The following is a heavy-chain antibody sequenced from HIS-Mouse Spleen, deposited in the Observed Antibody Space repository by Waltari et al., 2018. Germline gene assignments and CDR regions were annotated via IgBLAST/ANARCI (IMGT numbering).Heavy chain of an antibody. CDR2: ISYDGSNK. V-gene: IGHV3-30*18. CDR3: AKDTSGSYSDY. CDR1: GFTVSSYG. Sequence: QVQLVESGGGGVQPGGSRSRFCSASGFTVSSYGMHWVRQAPGKGVEWVAVISYDGSNKYYADSVKGRFTISRDNSKNTLYLQMNSLRAEDTAVYYCAKDTSGSYSDYWGQGTLVTVSS. D-gene: IGHD1-26*01. J-gene: IGHJ4*02.